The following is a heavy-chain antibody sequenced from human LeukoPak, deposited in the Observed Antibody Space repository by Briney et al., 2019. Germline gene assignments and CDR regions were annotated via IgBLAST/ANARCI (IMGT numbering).Heavy chain of an antibody. CDR3: ARSIAAAGPFDY. Sequence: ASVKVSCKASGYTFTSYGISRVRQAPGQGLESMGWISAYNGNTNYAQKFQGRVTITADESTSTAYMELSSLRSEDTAVYYCARSIAAAGPFDYWGQGTLVTVSS. CDR1: GYTFTSYG. J-gene: IGHJ4*02. V-gene: IGHV1-18*01. D-gene: IGHD6-13*01. CDR2: ISAYNGNT.